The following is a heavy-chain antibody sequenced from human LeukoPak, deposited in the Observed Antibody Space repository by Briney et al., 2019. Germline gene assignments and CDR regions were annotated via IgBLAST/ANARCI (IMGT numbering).Heavy chain of an antibody. J-gene: IGHJ4*02. CDR2: VSTTGYYI. CDR3: ARRGDCGTTSCYYFDF. V-gene: IGHV3-21*01. D-gene: IGHD2-2*01. CDR1: GFTFSGYS. Sequence: PGGSLRLSCAASGFTFSGYSMNWVRQAPGKGLEWVSSVSTTGYYIYYADSVKGRFSISRDNAKNSLYLQMNSLRAEDTAVYYCARRGDCGTTSCYYFDFWGQGTRVTVSS.